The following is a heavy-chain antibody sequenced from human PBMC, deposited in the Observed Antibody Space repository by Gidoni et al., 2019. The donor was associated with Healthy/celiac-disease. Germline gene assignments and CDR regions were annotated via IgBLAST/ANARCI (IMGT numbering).Heavy chain of an antibody. Sequence: EVQLVESGGGLVKRGGSLRLTCPASGFTFSNAWMSWVRQAPGKGLEWFGRMKSKTDGGTTDYAAPVKGRFTISRDDSKNTLYLQMNSLKTEDTAVYYCTTASEGAVPDYWGQGTLVTVSS. D-gene: IGHD6-19*01. V-gene: IGHV3-15*01. CDR3: TTASEGAVPDY. J-gene: IGHJ4*02. CDR2: MKSKTDGGTT. CDR1: GFTFSNAW.